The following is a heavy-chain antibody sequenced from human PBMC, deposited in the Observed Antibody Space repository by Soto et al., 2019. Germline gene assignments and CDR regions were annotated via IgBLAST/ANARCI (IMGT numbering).Heavy chain of an antibody. CDR3: ARHIVATILPEGPEY. CDR2: IYYSGST. J-gene: IGHJ4*02. V-gene: IGHV4-39*01. Sequence: SETLSLTCTVSGGSISSSSYYWGWIRQPPGKGLEWIGSIYYSGSTYYNPSLKSRVTISVDTSKNQFSLKLSSVTAADTAVYYCARHIVATILPEGPEYWGQGTLVTVSS. CDR1: GGSISSSSYY. D-gene: IGHD5-12*01.